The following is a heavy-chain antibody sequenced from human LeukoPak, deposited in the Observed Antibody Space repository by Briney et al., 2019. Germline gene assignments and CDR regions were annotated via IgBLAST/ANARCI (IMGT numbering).Heavy chain of an antibody. CDR2: IYYSGST. Sequence: SETLSLTCTVSGGSISSYYWSWIRQPQGNGLEWIGNIYYSGSTNYNPSLKSRVTISVDTSKNQFSLKLSSVTAADTAVYYCARGQQHYDYWGQGTLVTVSS. CDR3: ARGQQHYDY. D-gene: IGHD6-13*01. V-gene: IGHV4-59*01. CDR1: GGSISSYY. J-gene: IGHJ4*02.